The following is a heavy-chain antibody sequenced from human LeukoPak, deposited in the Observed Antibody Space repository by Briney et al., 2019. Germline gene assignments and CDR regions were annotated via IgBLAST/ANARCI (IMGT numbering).Heavy chain of an antibody. CDR1: GFTFSSYA. Sequence: SGGSLRLSCAASGFTFSSYAMSWVRQAPGKGLEWVSVISGSGGSTSYTDSVKGRFTISRDNPKNTLYLQMNSLRAEDTAMYYCARSYSNGWYCIDNWGQGTLVTVSS. J-gene: IGHJ4*02. D-gene: IGHD6-19*01. V-gene: IGHV3-23*01. CDR2: ISGSGGST. CDR3: ARSYSNGWYCIDN.